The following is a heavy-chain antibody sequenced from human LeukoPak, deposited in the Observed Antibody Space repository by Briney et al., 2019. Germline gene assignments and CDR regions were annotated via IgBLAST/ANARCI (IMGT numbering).Heavy chain of an antibody. CDR2: ISGSGGST. J-gene: IGHJ4*02. Sequence: GGSLRLSCAASGFTFSSYAMSWVRQAPGKGLEWVSAISGSGGSTYYADSVKGRFTISRDNSKNTLYLQMNSLRAEDTAVYYCAKVSSEYYDFWSGYYTPYYFDYWGQGTLVTVSS. CDR3: AKVSSEYYDFWSGYYTPYYFDY. V-gene: IGHV3-23*01. CDR1: GFTFSSYA. D-gene: IGHD3-3*01.